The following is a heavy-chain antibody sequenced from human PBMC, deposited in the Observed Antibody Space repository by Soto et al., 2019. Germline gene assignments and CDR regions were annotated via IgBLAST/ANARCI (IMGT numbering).Heavy chain of an antibody. J-gene: IGHJ6*03. Sequence: SETLSLTCAVYGGSISGYYWSWIRQPPGKGLEWIGEINHSGSTNYNPSLKSRVTISVDTSKNQFSLKLSSVTAADTAVYYCASNYGDYDLGGSYYYMDVWGKGTTVTVSS. V-gene: IGHV4-34*01. CDR2: INHSGST. CDR3: ASNYGDYDLGGSYYYMDV. CDR1: GGSISGYY. D-gene: IGHD4-17*01.